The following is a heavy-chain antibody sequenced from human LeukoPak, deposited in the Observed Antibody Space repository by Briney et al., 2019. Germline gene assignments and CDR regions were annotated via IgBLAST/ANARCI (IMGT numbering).Heavy chain of an antibody. CDR2: ISGSGGST. D-gene: IGHD2-15*01. CDR3: AKDRVYCSGGSCSMSSFDY. Sequence: PGGSLRLSCAASGLSFSSYAMSWARQAPGKGVEWGSGISGSGGSTYYADSVKGGFTISRDTSKNTLYLQMNSLRAEDTAIYYCAKDRVYCSGGSCSMSSFDYWGHGTRVTVSS. CDR1: GLSFSSYA. V-gene: IGHV3-23*01. J-gene: IGHJ4*01.